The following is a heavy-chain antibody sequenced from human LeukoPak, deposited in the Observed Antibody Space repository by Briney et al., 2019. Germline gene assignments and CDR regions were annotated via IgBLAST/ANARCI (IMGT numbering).Heavy chain of an antibody. CDR2: ISYDGSNK. V-gene: IGHV3-30-3*01. D-gene: IGHD6-6*01. CDR1: GFTFSSYA. CDR3: AKVKSIAARLPVYYYYYMDV. Sequence: GGSLRLSCAASGFTFSSYAMHWVRQAPGKGLEWVAVISYDGSNKYYADSVKGRFTISRDNSKNTLYLQMNSLRAEDTAVYYCAKVKSIAARLPVYYYYYMDVWGKGTTVTVSS. J-gene: IGHJ6*03.